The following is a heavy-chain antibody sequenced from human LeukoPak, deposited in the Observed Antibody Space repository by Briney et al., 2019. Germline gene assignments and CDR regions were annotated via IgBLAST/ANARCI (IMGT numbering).Heavy chain of an antibody. Sequence: GGSLRLSCAASGFTFSSYWMSWVRQAPGKGLEWVANIKQGGSAKFYVDSLKGRFTISRDNTKNSLYLHMSSLRAEDTAVYYCARDGDLHSPTGAFDIWGQGTMVTVSS. CDR2: IKQGGSAK. CDR1: GFTFSSYW. CDR3: ARDGDLHSPTGAFDI. J-gene: IGHJ3*02. D-gene: IGHD7-27*01. V-gene: IGHV3-7*01.